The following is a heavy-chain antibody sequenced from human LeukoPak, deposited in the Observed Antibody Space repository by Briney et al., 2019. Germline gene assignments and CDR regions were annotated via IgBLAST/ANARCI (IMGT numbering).Heavy chain of an antibody. J-gene: IGHJ4*02. CDR1: GGSISSSSYY. V-gene: IGHV4-39*01. CDR2: IYYSGST. CDR3: ARLPSCPGVDY. Sequence: PSETLSLTCTVSGGSISSSSYYWGWLRQPPGKGLEWIGSIYYSGSTYYNPSLKSRVTISVDTSKNQFSLKLSSVTAADTAVYYCARLPSCPGVDYWGQGTLVTVSS.